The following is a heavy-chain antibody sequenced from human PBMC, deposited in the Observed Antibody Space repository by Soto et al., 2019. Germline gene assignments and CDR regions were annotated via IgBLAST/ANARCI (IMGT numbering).Heavy chain of an antibody. D-gene: IGHD4-4*01. CDR1: GYTFTGYY. CDR2: INPNSGGT. CDR3: ARGDDYSNYRGYYYGMDV. Sequence: ASVKVSCKASGYTFTGYYMHWVRQAPGQGLEWMGWINPNSGGTNYAQKFQGWVTMTRDTSISTAYMELSRLRSDDTAVFYCARGDDYSNYRGYYYGMDVWGQGTTVTVSS. V-gene: IGHV1-2*04. J-gene: IGHJ6*02.